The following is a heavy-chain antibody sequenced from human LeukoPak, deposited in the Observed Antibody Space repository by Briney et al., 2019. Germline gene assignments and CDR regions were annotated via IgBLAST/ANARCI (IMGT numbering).Heavy chain of an antibody. J-gene: IGHJ4*02. Sequence: GGSLRLSCAASGFTFSSYAMSWVRQAPGKGLEWVSAISGSGGSTYYADSVKGRFTISRDNAKNSLYLQMNSLRAEDTAVYYCARDSYYDSSGYYYGYWGQGTLVTVSS. CDR3: ARDSYYDSSGYYYGY. D-gene: IGHD3-22*01. V-gene: IGHV3-23*01. CDR2: ISGSGGST. CDR1: GFTFSSYA.